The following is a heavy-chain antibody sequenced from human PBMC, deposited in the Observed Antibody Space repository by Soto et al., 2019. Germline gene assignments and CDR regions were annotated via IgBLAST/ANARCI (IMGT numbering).Heavy chain of an antibody. V-gene: IGHV4-34*01. Sequence: SETLSLTCAVYGGSFSGYYWSWIRQPPGKGLEWIGEINHSGSTNYNPSLKSRVTISVDTSKNQFSLRLSSVTTADTALYYCARTTAVPNTLRSRYFFDYWGQGTLVTVSS. CDR1: GGSFSGYY. J-gene: IGHJ4*02. D-gene: IGHD4-17*01. CDR3: ARTTAVPNTLRSRYFFDY. CDR2: INHSGST.